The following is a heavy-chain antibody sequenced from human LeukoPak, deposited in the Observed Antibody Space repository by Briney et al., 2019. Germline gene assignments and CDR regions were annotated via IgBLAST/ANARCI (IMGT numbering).Heavy chain of an antibody. CDR3: AKKDSGSYRYYYMDV. V-gene: IGHV3-30*02. J-gene: IGHJ6*03. Sequence: GGSLRLSCAASGFTFSNYGMHWVRQAPGKGLGWVAFIWYDGSNKYYADSVKGLFTISRDNSKNTVYLQMNSLRDEDTAVYYCAKKDSGSYRYYYMDVWGKGTTVTISS. CDR2: IWYDGSNK. CDR1: GFTFSNYG. D-gene: IGHD1-26*01.